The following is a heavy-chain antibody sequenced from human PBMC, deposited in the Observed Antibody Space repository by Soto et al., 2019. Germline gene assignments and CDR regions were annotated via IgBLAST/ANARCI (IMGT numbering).Heavy chain of an antibody. D-gene: IGHD3-9*01. V-gene: IGHV1-46*01. Sequence: ASVKVSCKASGYTFINYHMHWVRQAPGQGLEWMGIIDPSGGSTSYAQKFQGRVTMTRNTSISTAYMELSSLRSEDTAVYYCARERTYFGDYWGQGTLVTVSS. J-gene: IGHJ4*02. CDR1: GYTFINYH. CDR3: ARERTYFGDY. CDR2: IDPSGGST.